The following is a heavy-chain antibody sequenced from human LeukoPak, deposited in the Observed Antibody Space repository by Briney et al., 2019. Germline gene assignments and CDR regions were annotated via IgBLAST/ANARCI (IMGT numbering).Heavy chain of an antibody. CDR2: INHSGST. CDR3: AGEDRNLGS. CDR1: RGSFSGYY. Sequence: SETLSLTCAVYRGSFSGYYWSWIRQPPGKGLEWIGQINHSGSTNYNPSLGSRVTISANTSNNQFFLKLNSVTAADTAVYYCAGEDRNLGSWGQGTPVTVSS. V-gene: IGHV4-34*01. D-gene: IGHD2-15*01. J-gene: IGHJ4*02.